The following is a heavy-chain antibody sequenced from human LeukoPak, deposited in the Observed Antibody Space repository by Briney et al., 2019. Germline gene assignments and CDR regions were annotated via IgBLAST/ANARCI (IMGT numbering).Heavy chain of an antibody. Sequence: SETLSLTCAVYGGSFSGYYWSWIRQPPGKGLEWIGEINHSGSTNYKPSLKSRVTISVDTSKNQFSLKLSSVTAADTAVYYCARGRAYYDFWSGYRENGHPYYFDYWGQGTLVTVSS. CDR2: INHSGST. V-gene: IGHV4-34*01. CDR1: GGSFSGYY. J-gene: IGHJ4*02. CDR3: ARGRAYYDFWSGYRENGHPYYFDY. D-gene: IGHD3-3*01.